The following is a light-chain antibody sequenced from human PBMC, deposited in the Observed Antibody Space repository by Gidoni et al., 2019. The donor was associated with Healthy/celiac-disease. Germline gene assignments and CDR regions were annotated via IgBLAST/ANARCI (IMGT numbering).Light chain of an antibody. J-gene: IGKJ4*01. CDR2: GAS. Sequence: EVVMTQSPAIVSVSLGDTATLSCRASQAINSNLAWYQQRPGQAPRLLIYGASTRATGIPARFSGSGSGTEFTLTISSLQFEDFAVYYCHQYRNWPSLTFGGGTKVDIK. CDR3: HQYRNWPSLT. V-gene: IGKV3-15*01. CDR1: QAINSN.